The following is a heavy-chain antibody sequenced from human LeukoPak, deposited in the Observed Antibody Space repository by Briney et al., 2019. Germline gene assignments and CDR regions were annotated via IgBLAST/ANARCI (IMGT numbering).Heavy chain of an antibody. CDR3: ARVREDYGDYPLEGAFDI. J-gene: IGHJ3*02. V-gene: IGHV1-2*02. CDR1: GYTFTGYY. CDR2: INPNSGGT. D-gene: IGHD4-17*01. Sequence: GASVKVSCKTSGYTFTGYYMHWVRQAPGQGLEWMGWINPNSGGTNYAQKFQGRVTMTRDTSISTAYMDLSRLRSDDTAVYYCARVREDYGDYPLEGAFDIWGQGTMVTVSS.